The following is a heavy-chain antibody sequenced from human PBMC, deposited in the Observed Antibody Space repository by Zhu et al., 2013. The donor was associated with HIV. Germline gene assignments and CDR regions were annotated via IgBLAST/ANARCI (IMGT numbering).Heavy chain of an antibody. Sequence: QVQLVQSGAEVKKPGASVRVSCKASGYTFTNYDIIWVRQATGQGLEWMGWMNPTSGNTGYAQNFQDRVTMTRSTSISTAYVELNSLRSEDTAVYYCARGRRLYYYDRSGYQYFDYWGQGTLVTVSS. CDR2: MNPTSGNT. CDR1: GYTFTNYD. D-gene: IGHD3-22*01. CDR3: ARGRRLYYYDRSGYQYFDY. V-gene: IGHV1-8*01. J-gene: IGHJ4*02.